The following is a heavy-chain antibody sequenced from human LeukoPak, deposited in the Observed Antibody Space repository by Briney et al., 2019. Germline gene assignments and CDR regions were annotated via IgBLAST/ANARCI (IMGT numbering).Heavy chain of an antibody. CDR3: ARNTRGHSFDY. Sequence: PSETLSLTCAVSGYSIISDYYWGWIRQPPGKGLEWIGSVYHSGSTHYNPSLKSRVTMSVDTSKNQFSLKLSSVTAADTAVYYCARNTRGHSFDYWGQGTLVTVSS. CDR2: VYHSGST. V-gene: IGHV4-38-2*01. D-gene: IGHD2-2*02. J-gene: IGHJ4*02. CDR1: GYSIISDYY.